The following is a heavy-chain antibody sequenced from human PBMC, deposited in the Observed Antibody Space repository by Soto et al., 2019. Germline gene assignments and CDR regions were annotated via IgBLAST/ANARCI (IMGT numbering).Heavy chain of an antibody. J-gene: IGHJ4*02. V-gene: IGHV3-11*05. D-gene: IGHD1-26*01. Sequence: QVQLVESGGGLVKPGGSLRLSCAASGFTFNDYYMTWFRQAPGKGLEWVSCISTTGSYTNYADSVKGRFTVSRDNANNSMYLQMNSLRDEDTAVYYCARIVGARLNDYWGQGPLATVSS. CDR2: ISTTGSYT. CDR1: GFTFNDYY. CDR3: ARIVGARLNDY.